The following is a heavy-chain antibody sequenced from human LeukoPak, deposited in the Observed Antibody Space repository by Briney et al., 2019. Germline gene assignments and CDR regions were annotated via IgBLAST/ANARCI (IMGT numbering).Heavy chain of an antibody. V-gene: IGHV5-10-1*01. CDR1: GYSFTSYW. J-gene: IGHJ4*02. D-gene: IGHD1-26*01. CDR3: ARHPSGSYYQFDY. CDR2: IDPSDSYT. Sequence: GESLRISCKGSGYSFTSYWISWVRQMPGKGLEWMGRIDPSDSYTNYSPSFQGHVTISADKSISTAYLQWSGLKASDTAMYYCARHPSGSYYQFDYWGQGTLVTVSS.